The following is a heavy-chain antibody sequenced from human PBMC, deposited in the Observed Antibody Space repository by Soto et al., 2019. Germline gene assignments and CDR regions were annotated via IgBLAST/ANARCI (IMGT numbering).Heavy chain of an antibody. Sequence: ASVKVSCKASGYTFTGYYIHWVREAPGQGLEWMGWINPHNGDTSYSQKFQGRVTITRDTSASTAYMELSSLRSEDTAVYYCARGGTGYYYGMDVWGQGTTVTVSS. CDR1: GYTFTGYY. CDR2: INPHNGDT. J-gene: IGHJ6*02. D-gene: IGHD2-15*01. V-gene: IGHV1-2*02. CDR3: ARGGTGYYYGMDV.